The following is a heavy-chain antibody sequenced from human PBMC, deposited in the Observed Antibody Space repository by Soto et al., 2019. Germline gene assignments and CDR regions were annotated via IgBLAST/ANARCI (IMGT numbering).Heavy chain of an antibody. CDR1: GYTFTSYG. J-gene: IGHJ5*02. CDR3: AREVAAAGGNWFDP. D-gene: IGHD6-13*01. Sequence: ASVKVSCKASGYTFTSYGISWVQQAPGQGLEWMGWISAYNGNTNYAQKLQGRVTMTTDTSTSTAYMELRSLRSDDTAVYYCAREVAAAGGNWFDPWGQGTLVTVSS. CDR2: ISAYNGNT. V-gene: IGHV1-18*01.